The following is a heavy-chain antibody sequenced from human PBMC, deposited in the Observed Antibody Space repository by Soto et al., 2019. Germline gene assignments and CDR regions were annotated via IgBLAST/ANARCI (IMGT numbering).Heavy chain of an antibody. D-gene: IGHD1-26*01. CDR2: VSSAGKT. CDR1: GDSLSRNSYF. Sequence: SETLSLTCNVSGDSLSRNSYFWNWLRQPPGKGLEWIGYVSSAGKTKYNPSLEGRVTISVDTSKSLFSLKLTSVTSADTAVYFCAREWELLPYYVMDVWGQGTTVTVSS. CDR3: AREWELLPYYVMDV. V-gene: IGHV4-61*01. J-gene: IGHJ6*02.